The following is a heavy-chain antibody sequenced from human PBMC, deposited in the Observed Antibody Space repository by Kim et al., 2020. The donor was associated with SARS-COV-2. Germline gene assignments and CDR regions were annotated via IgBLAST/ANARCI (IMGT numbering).Heavy chain of an antibody. CDR1: GGSISSSSYY. V-gene: IGHV4-39*01. CDR3: ARHGERSGLFDY. CDR2: IYYSGST. D-gene: IGHD3-10*01. Sequence: SETLSLTCTVSGGSISSSSYYWGWIRQPPGKGLEWIGSIYYSGSTYYNPSLKSRVTISVDTSKNQFSLKLSSVTAADTAVYYCARHGERSGLFDYWGQGTLVTVSS. J-gene: IGHJ4*02.